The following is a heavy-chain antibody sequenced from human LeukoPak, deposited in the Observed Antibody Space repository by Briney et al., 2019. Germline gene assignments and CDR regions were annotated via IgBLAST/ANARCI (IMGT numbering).Heavy chain of an antibody. V-gene: IGHV4-34*01. Sequence: SETLSLTCAAYGGSFSGYYWSWIRQPPGKGLEWIGEINHSGSTNYNPSLKSRVTISVDTSKNQFSLKLSSVTAADTAVYYCARVGLVPAATAYNWFDPWGQGTLVTVSS. CDR1: GGSFSGYY. CDR3: ARVGLVPAATAYNWFDP. D-gene: IGHD2-2*01. J-gene: IGHJ5*02. CDR2: INHSGST.